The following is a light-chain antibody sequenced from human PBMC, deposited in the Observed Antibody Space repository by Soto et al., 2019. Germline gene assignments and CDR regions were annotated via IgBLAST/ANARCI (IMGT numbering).Light chain of an antibody. CDR3: QQYNDWPPST. V-gene: IGKV3-15*01. J-gene: IGKJ2*01. CDR1: QSVSSN. CDR2: GAS. Sequence: EIVMTHSPATLSVSPVEISTLSCRASQSVSSNLAWYQQKPGQAPRLLIYGASTRATGISGRFSGSGSGTEFTLTISSLQSEDFAMYYCQQYNDWPPSTFGQGTKVDIK.